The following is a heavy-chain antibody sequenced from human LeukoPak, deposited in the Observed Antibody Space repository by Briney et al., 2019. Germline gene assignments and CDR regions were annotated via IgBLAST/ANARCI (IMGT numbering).Heavy chain of an antibody. CDR3: ARRSWGVYYFDY. CDR2: IYTSGST. J-gene: IGHJ4*02. CDR1: GGSISSYY. D-gene: IGHD3-10*01. V-gene: IGHV4-4*09. Sequence: SETLSLTCTVSGGSISSYYWSWIRQPPGKGLEWIGYIYTSGSTNYNPSLKSRVTISVDTSKNQFSLKLSSVTAADTAVYYCARRSWGVYYFDYWGQGTLVSVSS.